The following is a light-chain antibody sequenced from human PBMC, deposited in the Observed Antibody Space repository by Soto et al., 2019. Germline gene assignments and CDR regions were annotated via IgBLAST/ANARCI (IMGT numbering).Light chain of an antibody. V-gene: IGKV3-20*01. CDR2: DAS. Sequence: EIVLTQSPGTLSLSPGERATLSCRASQSVSSSYLAWYQQKPGQAPRLLIYDASSRPTSIPDRFSGSGSGKDFTLTISRLEPEDFTVYYCQPYGSSPTFGQGTKVEI. CDR1: QSVSSSY. J-gene: IGKJ1*01. CDR3: QPYGSSPT.